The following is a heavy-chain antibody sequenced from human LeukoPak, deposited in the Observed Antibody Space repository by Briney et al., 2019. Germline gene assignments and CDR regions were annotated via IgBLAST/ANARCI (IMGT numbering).Heavy chain of an antibody. D-gene: IGHD3-22*01. Sequence: GGSLRLSCAASGFTFSCYAMSWVRQAPGKGLEWVSAISGSSGTTYFADSVKGRFTISRDNSKNTLYLQMNSLRAEDTAVYYCAKRGYYYDSSGYYYFDYWGQGTLVTVS. J-gene: IGHJ4*02. V-gene: IGHV3-23*01. CDR2: ISGSSGTT. CDR1: GFTFSCYA. CDR3: AKRGYYYDSSGYYYFDY.